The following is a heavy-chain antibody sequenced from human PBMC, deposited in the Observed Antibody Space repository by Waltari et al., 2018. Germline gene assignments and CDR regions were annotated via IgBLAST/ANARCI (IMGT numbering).Heavy chain of an antibody. CDR3: ARVWSPTIFYWYFDL. Sequence: QVQLKESCPGLVKPSETLSLNCSVSGCSFRGYYWHWIRQSPGKGLEWIGFISGSSGITDYNPSLTSRVTISRDTSKIHFSLRLTSVTAADTAVYFCARVWSPTIFYWYFDLWGPGTPITISS. CDR1: GCSFRGYY. CDR2: ISGSSGIT. J-gene: IGHJ2*01. D-gene: IGHD3-3*01. V-gene: IGHV4-59*12.